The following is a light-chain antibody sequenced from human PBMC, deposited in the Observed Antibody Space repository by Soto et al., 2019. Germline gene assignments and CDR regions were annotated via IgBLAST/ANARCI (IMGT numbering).Light chain of an antibody. V-gene: IGKV3-15*01. CDR2: GAS. CDR1: QSVRSN. Sequence: EIVLTQSPGTLSLSPGERATLSCRASQSVRSNLAWYQQKPGQAPRLLIYGASTRATDIPARFSGSGSGTDFTLTISNLQSEDFAVYYCQQYQSLTFGGGTKVDIK. CDR3: QQYQSLT. J-gene: IGKJ4*01.